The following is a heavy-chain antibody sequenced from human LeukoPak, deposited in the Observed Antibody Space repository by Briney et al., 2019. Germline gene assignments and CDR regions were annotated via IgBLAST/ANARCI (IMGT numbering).Heavy chain of an antibody. D-gene: IGHD6-13*01. CDR2: IRTGGDST. CDR3: ARGGSNWYYFDY. V-gene: IGHV3-23*01. J-gene: IGHJ4*02. Sequence: GGSLRLSCAASGFTFSNFAMSWVRQAPGKGLEWVSAIRTGGDSTYYADSVKGRFTISRDNFKNTLFLQGNSLRPEDTAVYYCARGGSNWYYFDYWGQGTLVTVSS. CDR1: GFTFSNFA.